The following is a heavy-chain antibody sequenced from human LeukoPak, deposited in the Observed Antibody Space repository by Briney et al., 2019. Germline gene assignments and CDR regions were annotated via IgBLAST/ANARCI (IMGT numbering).Heavy chain of an antibody. J-gene: IGHJ6*02. V-gene: IGHV1-69*13. CDR2: IIPIFGTA. Sequence: SVKVSCKASGYTFTSYGISWVRQAPGQGLEWMGGIIPIFGTANYAQKFQGRVTITADESTSTAYMELSSLRSEDTAVYYCARVALWFGAATRDYYYGMDVWGQGTTVTVSS. CDR3: ARVALWFGAATRDYYYGMDV. CDR1: GYTFTSYG. D-gene: IGHD3-10*01.